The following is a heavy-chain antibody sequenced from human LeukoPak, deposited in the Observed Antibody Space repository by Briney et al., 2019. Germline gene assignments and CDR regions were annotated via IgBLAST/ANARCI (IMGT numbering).Heavy chain of an antibody. CDR2: ISVINSGNT. V-gene: IGHV1-18*01. Sequence: ASVKVSCKASGGTFSSYAISCVRQAPGQGLEWMGWISVINSGNTRYAQNFQGRLTMTTDTSTTTAYMELRSLRSDDTAVYYCSREFPFCGADCFSGVFDIWGQGTMVT. CDR1: GGTFSSYA. J-gene: IGHJ3*02. D-gene: IGHD2-21*02. CDR3: SREFPFCGADCFSGVFDI.